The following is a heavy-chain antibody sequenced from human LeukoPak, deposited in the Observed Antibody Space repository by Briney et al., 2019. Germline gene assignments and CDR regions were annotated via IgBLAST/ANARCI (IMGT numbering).Heavy chain of an antibody. D-gene: IGHD3-10*01. Sequence: GGSLRLSGAASGFTVSSNYMSWVRQAPGDGLDWVSFIYSGCSTFYADSVKGRFTISRDNSKNTLYLQMNSLRDAATDVYYCARAYYGSGSLYWYFDLWGRGTLVTVSS. V-gene: IGHV3-53*01. CDR1: GFTVSSNY. CDR3: ARAYYGSGSLYWYFDL. CDR2: IYSGCST. J-gene: IGHJ2*01.